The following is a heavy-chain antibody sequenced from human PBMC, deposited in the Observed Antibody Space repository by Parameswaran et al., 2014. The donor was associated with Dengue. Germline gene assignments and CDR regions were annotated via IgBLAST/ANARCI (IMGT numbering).Heavy chain of an antibody. V-gene: IGHV3-53*04. CDR2: IYSAGNT. J-gene: IGHJ3*02. CDR3: ARQARYSSGLSHYLLDI. Sequence: RWIRQPPGKGLEWVSVIYSAGNTYYADSVRGRFTISRQNSKNTLYLQMNSLRTEDTAAYYCARQARYSSGLSHYLLDIWGQGTVVTVSS. D-gene: IGHD6-19*01.